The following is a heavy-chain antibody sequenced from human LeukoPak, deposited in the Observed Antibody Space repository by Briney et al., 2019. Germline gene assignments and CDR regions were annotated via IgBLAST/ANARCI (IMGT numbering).Heavy chain of an antibody. J-gene: IGHJ4*02. CDR3: AKAWSGIAAAGTRIPASFDY. CDR2: IYYSGST. D-gene: IGHD6-13*01. Sequence: SETLSLTCTVSGGSISSYYWSWIRQPPGKGLEWIGYIYYSGSTNYNPSLKSRVTISVDTSKNQFSLKLSSVTAADTAVYYCAKAWSGIAAAGTRIPASFDYWGQGTLVTVSS. V-gene: IGHV4-59*01. CDR1: GGSISSYY.